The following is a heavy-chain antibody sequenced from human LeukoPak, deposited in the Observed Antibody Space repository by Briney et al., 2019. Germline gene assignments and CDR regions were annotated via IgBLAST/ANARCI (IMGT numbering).Heavy chain of an antibody. CDR2: IIPIFGTA. CDR1: GGTFSSYA. V-gene: IGHV1-69*05. J-gene: IGHJ3*02. D-gene: IGHD2-2*01. Sequence: SVKVSCKASGGTFSSYAISWVRQAPGQGLGWMGGIIPIFGTANYAQKFQGRVTITTDESTSTAYMELSSLRSEDTAVYYCAARGIVVVPAANGAFDIWGQGTMVTVSS. CDR3: AARGIVVVPAANGAFDI.